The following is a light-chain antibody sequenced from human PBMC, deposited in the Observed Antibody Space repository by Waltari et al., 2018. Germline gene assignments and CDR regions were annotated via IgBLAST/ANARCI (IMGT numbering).Light chain of an antibody. CDR2: GNN. Sequence: QSGLTQPPSVSGAPGQRVTITCPGSSPNIGAGSDVHWYQLLPGAAPKLLIYGNNNRPSGVPDRFSGSKSGTSASLAITGLQAEDEADYYCQSYDSSLIASVFGGGTKLSVL. CDR1: SPNIGAGSD. V-gene: IGLV1-40*01. CDR3: QSYDSSLIASV. J-gene: IGLJ2*01.